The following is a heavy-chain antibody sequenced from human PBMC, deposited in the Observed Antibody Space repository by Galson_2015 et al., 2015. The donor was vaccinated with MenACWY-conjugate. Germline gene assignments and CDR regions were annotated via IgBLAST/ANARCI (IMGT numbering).Heavy chain of an antibody. CDR3: ARVRSGGYFDS. CDR2: ISGTGGGNT. Sequence: SLRLSCAASGFTFSNYAMNWVRQSPGKGLEWISVISGTGGGNTYYADSVKGRFTISRDNSKNTLYLQLNSLRAEDTAVYYCARVRSGGYFDSWGLGTLVTVSS. D-gene: IGHD3-22*01. V-gene: IGHV3-23*01. CDR1: GFTFSNYA. J-gene: IGHJ4*02.